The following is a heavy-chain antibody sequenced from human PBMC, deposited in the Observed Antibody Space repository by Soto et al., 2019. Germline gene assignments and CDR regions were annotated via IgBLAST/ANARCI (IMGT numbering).Heavy chain of an antibody. CDR2: ISYDGSNK. J-gene: IGHJ6*02. Sequence: GGSLRLSCAASGFTFSSYAMHWVRQAPGKGLEWVAVISYDGSNKYYADSVKGRFTISRDNSKNTLYLQMNSLRAEDTDVYYCARGGYSSGWYFRQHYYGMDVWGQGTTVTVSS. CDR3: ARGGYSSGWYFRQHYYGMDV. D-gene: IGHD6-19*01. CDR1: GFTFSSYA. V-gene: IGHV3-30-3*01.